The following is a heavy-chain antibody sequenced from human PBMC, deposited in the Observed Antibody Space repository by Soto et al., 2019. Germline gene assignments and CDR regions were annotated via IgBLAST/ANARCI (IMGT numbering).Heavy chain of an antibody. D-gene: IGHD3-9*01. Sequence: QVQLVQSGAEVKKPGASVKVSCKASGYTFTKYGISWVRQAPGQGLEWMGWISVYIGNTKYADNLQGRITVTTDTSTTTAYMELRSLRSDDTAVYYCAREGTGMYYYYYGMDVWGQGTTVTVPS. CDR2: ISVYIGNT. V-gene: IGHV1-18*01. CDR1: GYTFTKYG. J-gene: IGHJ6*02. CDR3: AREGTGMYYYYYGMDV.